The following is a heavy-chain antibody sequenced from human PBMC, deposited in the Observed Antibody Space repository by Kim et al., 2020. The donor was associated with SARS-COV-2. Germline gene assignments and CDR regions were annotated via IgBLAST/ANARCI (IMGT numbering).Heavy chain of an antibody. CDR2: ISYDGSNK. V-gene: IGHV3-30*04. D-gene: IGHD6-13*01. Sequence: GGSLRLSCAASGFTFSSYAMHWVRQAPGKGLEWVAVISYDGSNKYYADSVKGRFTISRDNSKNTLYLQMNSLRAEDTAVYYCARDGMIAAAGGYYFDYWG. CDR1: GFTFSSYA. J-gene: IGHJ4*01. CDR3: ARDGMIAAAGGYYFDY.